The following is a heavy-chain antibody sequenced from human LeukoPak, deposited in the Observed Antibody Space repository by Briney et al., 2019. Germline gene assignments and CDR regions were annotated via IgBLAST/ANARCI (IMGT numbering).Heavy chain of an antibody. CDR3: ARDQIVVVPAAQKYYYYMDV. CDR1: GGSFSGYY. J-gene: IGHJ6*03. Sequence: SETLSLTCAVYGGSFSGYYWSWIRQPPGKGLEWIGYIYYSGSTNYNPSLKSRVTISVDTSKNQFSLKLSSVTAADTAVYYCARDQIVVVPAAQKYYYYMDVWGKGTTVTISS. V-gene: IGHV4-59*12. CDR2: IYYSGST. D-gene: IGHD2-2*01.